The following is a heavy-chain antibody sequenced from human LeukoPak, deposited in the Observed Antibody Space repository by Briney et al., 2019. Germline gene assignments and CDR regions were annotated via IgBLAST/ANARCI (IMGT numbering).Heavy chain of an antibody. CDR1: GCTFSSYG. CDR2: IWYDGSNK. Sequence: GRSLRLSCAASGCTFSSYGMQWVRQAPGKGLEWVAVIWYDGSNKYYVDSVKGRFTISRDNSKNTLYLQMNSLRAEDTAVYYCAKDRGWATGMSDFDYWGQGTLVTVSS. J-gene: IGHJ4*02. CDR3: AKDRGWATGMSDFDY. D-gene: IGHD3-10*01. V-gene: IGHV3-33*06.